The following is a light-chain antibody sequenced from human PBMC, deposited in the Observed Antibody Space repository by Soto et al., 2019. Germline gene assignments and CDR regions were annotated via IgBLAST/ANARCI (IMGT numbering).Light chain of an antibody. V-gene: IGKV2-28*01. Sequence: DIVMTQSPLSLPVTPGEPASISCRSSQSLLLGNGYYYLDWYLQKPGQSPQLLIYLGSNRASGVPDRFSGSGSGTDFTLKISRVEADDVGVYYCMQPLQTPVTFGQGTKLEIK. CDR3: MQPLQTPVT. J-gene: IGKJ2*01. CDR2: LGS. CDR1: QSLLLGNGYYY.